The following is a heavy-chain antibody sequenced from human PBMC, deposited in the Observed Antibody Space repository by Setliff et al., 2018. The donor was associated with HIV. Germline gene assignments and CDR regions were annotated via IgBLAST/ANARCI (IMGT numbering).Heavy chain of an antibody. CDR2: INVYNGDT. D-gene: IGHD6-13*01. J-gene: IGHJ3*02. CDR3: ARGVPADGYAFDI. CDR1: GYPFTNFG. V-gene: IGHV1-18*01. Sequence: ASVKVSCKASGYPFTNFGVSWVRQAPGQGLEWMAWINVYNGDTNFALKFQGRVTMTKDTSTGTAYMELSSLRSDDTAVYYCARGVPADGYAFDIWGQGTLVTVSS.